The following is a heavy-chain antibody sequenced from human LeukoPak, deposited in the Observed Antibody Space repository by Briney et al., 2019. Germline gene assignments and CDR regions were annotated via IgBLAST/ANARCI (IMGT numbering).Heavy chain of an antibody. J-gene: IGHJ6*03. Sequence: SGGSLRLSCAASGFTFSSYSMNWVRQAPGKGLEWVSSISSSSSYIYYADSVKGRFTISRDNAKNSLYLQMNSLRAEDTAVYYCAREGYCSSTSCYLYYYYMDVWGKGTTVTVSS. CDR3: AREGYCSSTSCYLYYYYMDV. CDR1: GFTFSSYS. CDR2: ISSSSSYI. D-gene: IGHD2-2*01. V-gene: IGHV3-21*01.